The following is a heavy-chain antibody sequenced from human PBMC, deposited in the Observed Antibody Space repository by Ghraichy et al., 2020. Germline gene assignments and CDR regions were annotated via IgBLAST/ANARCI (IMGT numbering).Heavy chain of an antibody. V-gene: IGHV4-34*01. CDR1: GGSFSGYY. D-gene: IGHD1-14*01. CDR3: ARVPGNY. Sequence: SETLSLTCAVYGGSFSGYYWSWIRQPPGKGLEWIGEINHSGSTNYNPSLKSRVTISVDTSKNQFSLKLSSVTAADTAVYYCARVPGNYWGQGTLVTVSS. J-gene: IGHJ4*02. CDR2: INHSGST.